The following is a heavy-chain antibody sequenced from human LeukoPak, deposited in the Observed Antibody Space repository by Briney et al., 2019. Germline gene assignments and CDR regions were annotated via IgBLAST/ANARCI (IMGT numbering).Heavy chain of an antibody. CDR2: ISYDGSNK. CDR3: AKASYGSGSYYKVGYFDY. V-gene: IGHV3-30*18. CDR1: GFTFNNYA. J-gene: IGHJ4*02. D-gene: IGHD3-10*01. Sequence: GGSLRLSCAASGFTFNNYAMSWVRQAPGKGLEWVAVISYDGSNKYYADSVKGRFTISRDNSKNTLYLQMNSLRAEDTAVYYCAKASYGSGSYYKVGYFDYWGQGTLVTVSS.